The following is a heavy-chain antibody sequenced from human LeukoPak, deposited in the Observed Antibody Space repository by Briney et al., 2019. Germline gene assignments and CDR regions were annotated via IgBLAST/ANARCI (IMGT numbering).Heavy chain of an antibody. CDR1: GYTFTNYF. Sequence: ASVKISCKASGYTFTNYFMHWVRQAPGQGLEWMGIVNPSDDHTTYAQSFQGRVTVTRDTSTSTVYMELSSLRSEDTAVYYCARQVISVSFDYWGTGALVTVSS. CDR2: VNPSDDHT. V-gene: IGHV1-46*01. J-gene: IGHJ4*02. D-gene: IGHD5/OR15-5a*01. CDR3: ARQVISVSFDY.